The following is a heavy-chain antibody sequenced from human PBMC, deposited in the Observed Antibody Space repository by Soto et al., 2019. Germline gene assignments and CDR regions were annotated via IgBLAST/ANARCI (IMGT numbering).Heavy chain of an antibody. V-gene: IGHV1-69*05. D-gene: IGHD6-6*01. Sequence: SVKVSCKASGGTFSSYAISWVRQAPGQGLEWMGGIIPIFGTANYAQKFQGRVTITTDESTSTAYMELSSLRSEDTAVYYCARYVEIRAARRVAGSYYGMDVWGQGTTVTVSS. CDR3: ARYVEIRAARRVAGSYYGMDV. CDR1: GGTFSSYA. CDR2: IIPIFGTA. J-gene: IGHJ6*02.